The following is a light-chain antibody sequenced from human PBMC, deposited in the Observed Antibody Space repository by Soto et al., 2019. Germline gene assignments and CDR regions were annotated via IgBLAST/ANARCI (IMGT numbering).Light chain of an antibody. CDR1: QDISNY. J-gene: IGKJ5*01. Sequence: DIQMTQSPSSLSASVGDRVTITCQASQDISNYLNWYQQKPGKAPKLLIYDASNLETGVPSSFSGSGSGTDFTFTISSLQPEDIATYYCQQYDNLLFTFGQGTRLESK. V-gene: IGKV1-33*01. CDR2: DAS. CDR3: QQYDNLLFT.